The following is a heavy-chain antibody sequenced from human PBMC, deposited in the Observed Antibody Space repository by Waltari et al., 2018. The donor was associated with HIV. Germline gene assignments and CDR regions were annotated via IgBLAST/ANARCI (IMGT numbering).Heavy chain of an antibody. CDR2: ISGSGSFI. Sequence: EVQLVDSGGGLVKPGGSLRLSCAASGFTFSDYSMNWVRQSPGRGLEWVASISGSGSFIYYADSVKGRFTISRDNAQNSMYLQMSNLGADDSVMYYCARDSRGTSWSLNWFDPWGQGTLVTVSS. CDR3: ARDSRGTSWSLNWFDP. CDR1: GFTFSDYS. D-gene: IGHD6-13*01. V-gene: IGHV3-21*02. J-gene: IGHJ5*02.